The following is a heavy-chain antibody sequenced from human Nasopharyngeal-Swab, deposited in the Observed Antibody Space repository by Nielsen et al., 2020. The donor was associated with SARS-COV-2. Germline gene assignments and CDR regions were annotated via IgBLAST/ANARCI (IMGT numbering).Heavy chain of an antibody. J-gene: IGHJ5*02. CDR2: IYSTGST. CDR3: AREERGYSSGWYSNWFDP. V-gene: IGHV4-39*07. D-gene: IGHD6-19*01. Sequence: WIRQPPGKGLEWIGLIYSTGSTYYNPSLKSRVTISVDTSKNQFSLTLTSVTAADTAVYYCAREERGYSSGWYSNWFDPWGQGTPVTVSS.